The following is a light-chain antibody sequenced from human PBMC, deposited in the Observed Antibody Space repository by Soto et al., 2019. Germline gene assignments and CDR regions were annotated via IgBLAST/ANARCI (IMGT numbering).Light chain of an antibody. V-gene: IGKV3-20*01. CDR2: GAS. CDR1: QSVTSTY. J-gene: IGKJ5*01. CDR3: QQYGDSPIT. Sequence: EIVLTESPGTLSLSPGERATLSCRASQSVTSTYLAWYQQKPGQAPRLLISGASSRATGVPDRFSGNGSGTDFTLTITGLEPEDFALYYCQQYGDSPITFGQGTRLDIK.